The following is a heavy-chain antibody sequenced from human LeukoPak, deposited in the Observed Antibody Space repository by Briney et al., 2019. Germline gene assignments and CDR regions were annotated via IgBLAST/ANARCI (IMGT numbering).Heavy chain of an antibody. CDR3: AKVWAHDGSGNPYWHFDL. J-gene: IGHJ2*01. V-gene: IGHV3-23*01. Sequence: GGTLRLSCSASGFTFSSYAMSWVRQAPGKGLEWVSAIRASGGTAYYADSVKGRFTISGDNSKNTLYLQMNSLRAEDTAVYYCAKVWAHDGSGNPYWHFDLWGRGTLVTVSS. CDR1: GFTFSSYA. D-gene: IGHD3-10*01. CDR2: IRASGGTA.